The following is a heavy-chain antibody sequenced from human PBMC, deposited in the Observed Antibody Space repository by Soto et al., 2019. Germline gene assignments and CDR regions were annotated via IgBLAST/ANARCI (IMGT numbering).Heavy chain of an antibody. CDR1: GDSISSGGYF. J-gene: IGHJ4*02. CDR2: IYNSGTT. D-gene: IGHD2-2*01. Sequence: QVQLQESGPGLVEPSQTLSLICTVSGDSISSGGYFWSWIRQPPGKGLEWIGHIYNSGTTYSNPSLKSRVTISVDTSKNQFSLKLTSVTAADTAVYYCARGPSTDKVEYWGQGTLVTVSS. V-gene: IGHV4-30-4*01. CDR3: ARGPSTDKVEY.